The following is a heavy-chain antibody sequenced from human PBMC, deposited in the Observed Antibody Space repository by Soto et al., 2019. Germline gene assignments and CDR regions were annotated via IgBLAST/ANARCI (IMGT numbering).Heavy chain of an antibody. CDR1: GFALSTNGVG. V-gene: IGHV2-5*02. CDR3: ARMISGSYFPY. D-gene: IGHD1-26*01. Sequence: QITLKDSGPTLVKPTETLTLTCTVSGFALSTNGVGVGWIRQPPGKALEWLALIYWDDDKRYIPSLRSRLTITKDNSKNQVVLTMTNLDPVDTATYYCARMISGSYFPYWGQGTPVTVSS. J-gene: IGHJ4*02. CDR2: IYWDDDK.